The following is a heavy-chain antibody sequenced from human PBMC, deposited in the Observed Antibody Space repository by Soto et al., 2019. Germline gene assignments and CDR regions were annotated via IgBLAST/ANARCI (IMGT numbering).Heavy chain of an antibody. D-gene: IGHD3-22*01. J-gene: IGHJ6*02. CDR1: AGSISSRNW. CDR3: ARTSYYDSSGHYGMDV. CDR2: IHHSGST. V-gene: IGHV4-4*02. Sequence: PSETLSLTCAVSAGSISSRNWWTWVRQSPGKGLEWIGEIHHSGSTNYNPSLKSRVTISVDNSKNQFSLKLTSVTAADTAVYYCARTSYYDSSGHYGMDVWGQGTTVTVSS.